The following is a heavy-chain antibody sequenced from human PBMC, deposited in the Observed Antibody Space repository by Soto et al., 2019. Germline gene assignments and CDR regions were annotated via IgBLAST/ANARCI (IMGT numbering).Heavy chain of an antibody. V-gene: IGHV4-59*08. D-gene: IGHD1-1*01. CDR1: GGSISSYY. CDR2: IYYSGST. CDR3: ARRYGGNLDY. J-gene: IGHJ4*02. Sequence: QVQLQESGPGLVKPSETLSLTCTVSGGSISSYYWSWIRQPPGKGLEWIGSIYYSGSTNYNPSLKSRVTISVDTSKNQFSLKLSSATAADTAVYYCARRYGGNLDYWGQGTLGTVSS.